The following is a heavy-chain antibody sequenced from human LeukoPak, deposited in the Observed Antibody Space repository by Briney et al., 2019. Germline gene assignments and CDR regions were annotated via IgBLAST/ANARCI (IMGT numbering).Heavy chain of an antibody. V-gene: IGHV3-30-3*01. CDR1: GFSFSSNA. J-gene: IGHJ4*02. CDR3: ARSTSPYGSGSYASDY. CDR2: ISYDGSNK. Sequence: SGGSLRLSCAASGFSFSSNAMHWVRQAPGKGLEWVAVISYDGSNKYYADSVKGRFTISRDNSKNTLYLQMNSPRGEDTAVYYCARSTSPYGSGSYASDYWGQGTLVTVSS. D-gene: IGHD3-10*01.